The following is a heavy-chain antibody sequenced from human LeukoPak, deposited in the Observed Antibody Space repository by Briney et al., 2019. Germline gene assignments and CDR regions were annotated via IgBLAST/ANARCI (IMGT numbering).Heavy chain of an antibody. CDR3: ARAYRNDAFDI. V-gene: IGHV4-30-2*01. Sequence: SGTLSLTCAVSGGSISSGGYSWSWIRQPPGKGLEWIGYIYHSGSTYYNPSLKSRVTISMDRSKTQFSLKLSSVTAADTAVYYCARAYRNDAFDIWGQGTLVTVSS. CDR2: IYHSGST. J-gene: IGHJ3*02. D-gene: IGHD4-11*01. CDR1: GGSISSGGYS.